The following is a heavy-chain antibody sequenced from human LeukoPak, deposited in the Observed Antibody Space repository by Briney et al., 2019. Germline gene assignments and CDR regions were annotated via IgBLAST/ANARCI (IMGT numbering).Heavy chain of an antibody. CDR2: ISGSGGST. J-gene: IGHJ4*02. V-gene: IGHV3-23*01. CDR1: GFTFSSYA. CDR3: AKIYCSGGSCYIRYFDY. D-gene: IGHD2-15*01. Sequence: GGSLRLSCAASGFTFSSYAMSWVRQAPGKGLGWVSAISGSGGSTYYADSVKGRFTISRDNSKNTLYLQMNSLRAEGTAVYYCAKIYCSGGSCYIRYFDYWGQGTLVTVS.